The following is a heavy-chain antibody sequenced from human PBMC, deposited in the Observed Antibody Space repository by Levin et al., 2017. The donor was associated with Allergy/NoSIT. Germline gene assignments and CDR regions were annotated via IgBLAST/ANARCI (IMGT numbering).Heavy chain of an antibody. Sequence: GGSLRLSCTGSGFTFGDYALNWFRQAPGKGLEWVGFISSRRYGGASEYAASVKGRFTISRDDSKSIVYMQMNSLKAEDTAVYYCSRPPRNNYGLPFEYWGQGTVVTVSS. J-gene: IGHJ4*02. D-gene: IGHD1/OR15-1a*01. CDR2: ISSRRYGGAS. CDR1: GFTFGDYA. CDR3: SRPPRNNYGLPFEY. V-gene: IGHV3-49*03.